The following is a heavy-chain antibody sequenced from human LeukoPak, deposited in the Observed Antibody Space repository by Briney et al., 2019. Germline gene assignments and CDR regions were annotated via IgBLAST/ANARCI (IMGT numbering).Heavy chain of an antibody. CDR3: ARSSGWYGDAFDI. Sequence: PGGSLRLSCAASGFTFSDYYMSWIRQPPGKGLEWIGSIYYSGSTYYNPSLKSRVTISVDTSKNQFSLKLSSVAAADTAVYYCARSSGWYGDAFDIWGQGTMVTVSS. V-gene: IGHV4-38-2*01. CDR2: IYYSGST. CDR1: GFTFSDYY. J-gene: IGHJ3*02. D-gene: IGHD6-19*01.